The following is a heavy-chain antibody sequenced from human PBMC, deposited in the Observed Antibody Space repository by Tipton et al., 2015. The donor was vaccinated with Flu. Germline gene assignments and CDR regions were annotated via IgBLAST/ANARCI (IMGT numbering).Heavy chain of an antibody. CDR2: IYYSGST. CDR1: GGSISSGGYY. V-gene: IGHV4-31*02. D-gene: IGHD1-26*01. CDR3: ALGRPAPPDY. J-gene: IGHJ4*02. Sequence: LRLSCTVSGGSISSGGYYWSWIRQHPGKGLEWIGYIYYSGSTYYNPSLKSRVTISVDTSKNQFSLKLSSVTAADTAVYYCALGRPAPPDYWGQGTPVTVSS.